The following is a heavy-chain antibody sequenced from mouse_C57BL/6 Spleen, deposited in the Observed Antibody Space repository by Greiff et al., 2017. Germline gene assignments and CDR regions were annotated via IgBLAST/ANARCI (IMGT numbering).Heavy chain of an antibody. V-gene: IGHV1-55*01. CDR2: IYPGSGST. D-gene: IGHD2-2*01. CDR3: ARRGGYDRAAYFDY. Sequence: QVHVKQPGAELVKPGASVKMSCKASGYTFTSYWITWVKQRPGQGLEWIGDIYPGSGSTNYNEKFKSKATLTVDTSSSTAYMQLSSLTSEDSAVYYWARRGGYDRAAYFDYWGQGTTLTVSS. J-gene: IGHJ2*01. CDR1: GYTFTSYW.